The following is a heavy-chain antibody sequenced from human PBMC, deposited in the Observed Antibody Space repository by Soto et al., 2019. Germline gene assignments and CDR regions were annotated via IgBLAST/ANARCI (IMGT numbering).Heavy chain of an antibody. CDR3: ARLHLVPAASDWFDP. V-gene: IGHV4-30-2*01. CDR1: GGSISSGGYS. Sequence: QLQLQESGSGLVKPSQTLSLTCAVSGGSISSGGYSWSWIRQPPGKGLEWIGYIYHSGSTYYNPSPKSRVTISVDRSKNQFSLKLSSVTAADTAVYYCARLHLVPAASDWFDPWGQGTLVTVSS. D-gene: IGHD2-2*01. CDR2: IYHSGST. J-gene: IGHJ5*02.